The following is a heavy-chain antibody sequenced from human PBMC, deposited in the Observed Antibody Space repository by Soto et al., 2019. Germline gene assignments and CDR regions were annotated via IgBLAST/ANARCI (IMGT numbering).Heavy chain of an antibody. CDR2: IVPLSDRT. CDR3: ARKSWPDCHSGGSCFYLHV. Sequence: QVQLVQSGAEVKKPGSSLKVSCKVFGETLNSNPIGWVRQAPGQGLEWVGGIVPLSDRTNYAQELQGRVTVIAHGSPGTVYMELSNLKSADRDVYYCARKSWPDCHSGGSCFYLHVWGQGSLITVSS. V-gene: IGHV1-69*01. CDR1: GETLNSNP. J-gene: IGHJ4*02. D-gene: IGHD2-15*01.